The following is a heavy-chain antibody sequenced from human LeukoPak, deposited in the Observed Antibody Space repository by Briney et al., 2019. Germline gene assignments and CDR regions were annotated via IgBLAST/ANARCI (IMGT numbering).Heavy chain of an antibody. D-gene: IGHD1-1*01. CDR3: AKVDYWSPENYFDS. Sequence: GGSLRLSCVASGFPFRSYAMTWVRQTPGKGLESVLVITDEADTYYADSVKGRFTISRDNSQNTVFLQMNSLRAEDTAVYYCAKVDYWSPENYFDSWGQGILVTVSS. V-gene: IGHV3-23*01. J-gene: IGHJ4*02. CDR1: GFPFRSYA. CDR2: ITDEADT.